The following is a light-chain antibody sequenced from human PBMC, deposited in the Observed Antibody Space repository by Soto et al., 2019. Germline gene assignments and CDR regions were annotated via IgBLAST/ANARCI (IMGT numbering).Light chain of an antibody. CDR1: QGIRND. CDR2: AAS. V-gene: IGKV1-6*01. Sequence: AIQMSQSPSSLSASVGDRVTITCRASQGIRNDLGWYQQKPGKAPKLLISAASSLASGVPSRFSGSGSGTDFTLTISSLQPEDFATYYCLQDYNYPPTFGQGTKVEIK. CDR3: LQDYNYPPT. J-gene: IGKJ1*01.